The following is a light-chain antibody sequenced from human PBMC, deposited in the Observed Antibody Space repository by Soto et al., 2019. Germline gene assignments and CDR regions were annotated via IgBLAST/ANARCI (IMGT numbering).Light chain of an antibody. V-gene: IGKV3-20*01. Sequence: ETVLTQSPGTLSLSPGERATLSCRASQTIMSNYLAWYRQTPGQAPRLLIYGASNRATGIADRFSGSGSGTDFTLIISRLEPEDFALYYCQQYGSSPWTFGQGTKEEIK. J-gene: IGKJ1*01. CDR2: GAS. CDR3: QQYGSSPWT. CDR1: QTIMSNY.